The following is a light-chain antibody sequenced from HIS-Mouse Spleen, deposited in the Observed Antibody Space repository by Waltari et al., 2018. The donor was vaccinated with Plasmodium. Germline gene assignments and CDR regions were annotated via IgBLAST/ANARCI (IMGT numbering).Light chain of an antibody. Sequence: GQTVRITCQGDSLRSYYASWYRQKPGQAPVLVIYGKNNRPSGIPDRFSGSSSGNTASLTITGAQAEDEADYYCNSRDSSGNHWVFGGGTKLTVL. CDR1: SLRSYY. CDR2: GKN. CDR3: NSRDSSGNHWV. J-gene: IGLJ3*02. V-gene: IGLV3-19*01.